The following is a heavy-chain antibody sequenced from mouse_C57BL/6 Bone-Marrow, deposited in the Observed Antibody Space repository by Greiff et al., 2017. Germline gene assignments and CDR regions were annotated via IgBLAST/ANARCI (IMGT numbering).Heavy chain of an antibody. V-gene: IGHV1-72*01. D-gene: IGHD2-3*01. CDR2: IDPNSGGT. Sequence: QVQLKQPGAELVKPGASVKLSCKASGYTFTSYWMHWVKQRPGRGLEWIGRIDPNSGGTKYNEKFKSKAKLTVDKPSSTAYMQLSSLTSYDSSVYYCARGGGYYPFAYWGQGTLVTVSA. J-gene: IGHJ3*01. CDR3: ARGGGYYPFAY. CDR1: GYTFTSYW.